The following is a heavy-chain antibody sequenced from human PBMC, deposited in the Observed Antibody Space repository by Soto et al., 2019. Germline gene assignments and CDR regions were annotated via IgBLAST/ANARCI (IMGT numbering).Heavy chain of an antibody. J-gene: IGHJ6*03. Sequence: SETLSLTCPFSSGSLSSGGYYWDWIRQHPGKGLEWIGDIYYTGSTHYNPSLKSRVTITVDTSKNQFSLKLSSVTAADTAVYYCARDQLSVTTGSLDYYYMDVWGKGTTVTVSS. CDR2: IYYTGST. D-gene: IGHD4-17*01. CDR1: SGSLSSGGYY. CDR3: ARDQLSVTTGSLDYYYMDV. V-gene: IGHV4-31*03.